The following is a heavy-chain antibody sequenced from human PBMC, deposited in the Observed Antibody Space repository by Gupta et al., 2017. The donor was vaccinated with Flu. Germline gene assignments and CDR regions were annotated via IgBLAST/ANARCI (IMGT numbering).Heavy chain of an antibody. J-gene: IGHJ5*02. Sequence: QVQLQESGPGLVKPSQTLSLTCTVSGGSISSGSYYWRWIRQPAGKGLEWIGRIYTSGSTNYNPSLKSRVTISVDTSKNQFSLKLSSVTAADTAVYYCARSRHLLYYDILTGYSRNWFDPWGQGTLVTVSS. V-gene: IGHV4-61*02. CDR3: ARSRHLLYYDILTGYSRNWFDP. CDR2: IYTSGST. D-gene: IGHD3-9*01. CDR1: GGSISSGSYY.